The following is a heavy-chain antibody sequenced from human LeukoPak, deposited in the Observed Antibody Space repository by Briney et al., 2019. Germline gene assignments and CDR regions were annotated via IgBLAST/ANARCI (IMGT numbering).Heavy chain of an antibody. V-gene: IGHV3-33*01. CDR3: ARDGGYSSSWYGDYYYGMDV. D-gene: IGHD6-13*01. J-gene: IGHJ6*02. CDR1: GFTFSSYG. CDR2: IWYDGSNK. Sequence: GGSLRLSCAASGFTFSSYGVHWVRQAPGKGLEWVAVIWYDGSNKYYADSVKGRFTISRDNSKNTLYLQMNSLRAEDTPVYYCARDGGYSSSWYGDYYYGMDVWGQGTTVTVSS.